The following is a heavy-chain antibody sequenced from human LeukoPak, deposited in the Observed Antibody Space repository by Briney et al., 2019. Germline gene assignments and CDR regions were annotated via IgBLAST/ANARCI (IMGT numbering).Heavy chain of an antibody. D-gene: IGHD2-2*01. CDR2: IYYTGST. J-gene: IGHJ4*02. CDR1: GGSIDSYY. Sequence: SETLSLTCTVSGGSIDSYYWSWIRQPPGRGLEWIGYIYYTGSTEYHPSLKSRVTISLDTSKNQFSLKLTSVTAADTAVYYCARVYQSAEYYFDYWGQGNLISVSS. V-gene: IGHV4-59*01. CDR3: ARVYQSAEYYFDY.